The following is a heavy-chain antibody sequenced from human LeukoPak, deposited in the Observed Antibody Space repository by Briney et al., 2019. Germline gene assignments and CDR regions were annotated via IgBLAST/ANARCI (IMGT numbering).Heavy chain of an antibody. CDR3: AKGAHDVERDSSGADY. V-gene: IGHV3-30*18. CDR1: GFTFSSYG. J-gene: IGHJ4*02. D-gene: IGHD3-22*01. CDR2: ISYDGSNK. Sequence: PGGSLRLSCAASGFTFSSYGMHWVRQAPGKGLEWVAVISYDGSNKYYADSVKGRFTISRDNTKNTLYLQMNSLRAEDTAVYYCAKGAHDVERDSSGADYWGQGTLVTVSS.